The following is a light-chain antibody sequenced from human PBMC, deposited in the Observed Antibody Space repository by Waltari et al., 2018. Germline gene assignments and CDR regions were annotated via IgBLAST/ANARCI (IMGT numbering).Light chain of an antibody. CDR1: TSNIGNNY. Sequence: QSVLTQPPSVSAAPGQKVTISCSGSTSNIGNNYVSWYQQFPGAAPKVLIYANDKRTTGIPDRFSGSKSGTSGTLAITGLQTGDEADYYCGTWDNTLSANTLSAVFGGGTKVTVL. J-gene: IGLJ2*01. V-gene: IGLV1-51*02. CDR2: AND. CDR3: GTWDNTLSANTLSAV.